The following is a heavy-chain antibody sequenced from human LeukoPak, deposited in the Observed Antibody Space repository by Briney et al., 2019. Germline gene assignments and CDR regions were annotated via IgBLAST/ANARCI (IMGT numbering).Heavy chain of an antibody. CDR2: VKQDGSDK. J-gene: IGHJ4*02. D-gene: IGHD1-26*01. V-gene: IGHV3-7*01. CDR3: ARVNIEATGAFDY. Sequence: GGSLRLSCAASGFSFSTYWMSWVRQAPGKGLEWMASVKQDGSDKDYVDSVKGRFTISRDNAKNSLFLQMNSLRAEDTAVYFCARVNIEATGAFDYWGQGTLVTVSS. CDR1: GFSFSTYW.